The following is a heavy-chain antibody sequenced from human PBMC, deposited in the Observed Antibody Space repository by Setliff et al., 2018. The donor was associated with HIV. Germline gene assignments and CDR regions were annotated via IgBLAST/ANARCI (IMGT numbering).Heavy chain of an antibody. CDR2: IHYSGSS. CDR1: GGSITGHY. D-gene: IGHD1-7*01. J-gene: IGHJ4*02. CDR3: ATYNWNFIVGY. Sequence: PSETLSLTCTVSGGSITGHYWSWIRQPPGKGLEWIGYIHYSGSSNYNPSLKSRVSISLDTSKKQFSLKLSSVTAADTAVYYCATYNWNFIVGYWGQGTLVTVSS. V-gene: IGHV4-59*11.